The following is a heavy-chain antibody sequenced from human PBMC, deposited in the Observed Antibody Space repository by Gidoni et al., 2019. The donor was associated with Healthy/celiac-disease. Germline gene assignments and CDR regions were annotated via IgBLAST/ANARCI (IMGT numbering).Heavy chain of an antibody. J-gene: IGHJ4*02. V-gene: IGHV3-48*03. CDR3: ARGRGIAAAGYFDY. CDR2: ISSSGSTI. D-gene: IGHD6-13*01. Sequence: EVQLVESGGGLVQPGGSLRLSCSASGFTFISYEMNWVRQAPGKGLEWVSYISSSGSTIYYADSVKGRFTIYRDNAKNSLYLQMNSLRAEDTAVYYCARGRGIAAAGYFDYWGQGTLVTVSS. CDR1: GFTFISYE.